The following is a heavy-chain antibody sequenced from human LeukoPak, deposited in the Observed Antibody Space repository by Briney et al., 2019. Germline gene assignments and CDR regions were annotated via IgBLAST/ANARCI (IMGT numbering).Heavy chain of an antibody. D-gene: IGHD3-3*01. CDR3: AKVRGRARYDFWSGPRGY. Sequence: QTGGSLRLSCATSGFTFSNAWMNWVRQAPGKGLEWVSAISGSGGSTYYADSVKGRFTISRDNSKNTLYLQMNSLRAEDTAVYYCAKVRGRARYDFWSGPRGYWGQGTLVTVSS. CDR1: GFTFSNAW. V-gene: IGHV3-23*01. J-gene: IGHJ4*02. CDR2: ISGSGGST.